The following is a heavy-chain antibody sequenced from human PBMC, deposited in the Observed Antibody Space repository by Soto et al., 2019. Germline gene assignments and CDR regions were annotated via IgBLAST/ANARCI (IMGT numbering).Heavy chain of an antibody. D-gene: IGHD5-12*01. CDR2: ISSSGRTT. CDR1: GFTFNSYA. Sequence: GGSLRLSLAVSGFTFNSYAMNWVRQAPGKGLEWVSSISSSGRTTYYADDVQVRFTISRDNSKNTLFLQMNSLRSEDTAVYYCAKGVTSRVASGTWFDXWGQGTTVTVSX. J-gene: IGHJ5*02. V-gene: IGHV3-23*01. CDR3: AKGVTSRVASGTWFDX.